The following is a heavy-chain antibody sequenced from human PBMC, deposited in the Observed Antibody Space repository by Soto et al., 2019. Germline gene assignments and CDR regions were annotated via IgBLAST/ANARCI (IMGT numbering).Heavy chain of an antibody. D-gene: IGHD1-26*01. J-gene: IGHJ4*02. CDR2: IRNKANSHST. CDR1: GFIFSDHY. Sequence: VLLVESGGGLVQPGGSLRLSCAASGFIFSDHYMDWVRQAPGKGLEWVARIRNKANSHSTEDAASVKGRFTISRDDSKNQLYIQRNDLKTKDTSVYYVARYSWSDSRPSDYWGQGTLVTISS. V-gene: IGHV3-72*01. CDR3: ARYSWSDSRPSDY.